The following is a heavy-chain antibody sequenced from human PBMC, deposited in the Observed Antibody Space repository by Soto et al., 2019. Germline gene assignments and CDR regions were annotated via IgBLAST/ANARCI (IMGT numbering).Heavy chain of an antibody. V-gene: IGHV3-7*03. Sequence: PGGSLRLSCAASGFTFSNYWMSWVRQAPGKGLEWVANINQDGSEKYYVDSVKGRFTISRDNAKNSLYLQMNSLRAEDTAVYYCARDPHSSGWTFDYWGQGTLVTVSS. CDR2: INQDGSEK. CDR1: GFTFSNYW. CDR3: ARDPHSSGWTFDY. D-gene: IGHD6-19*01. J-gene: IGHJ4*02.